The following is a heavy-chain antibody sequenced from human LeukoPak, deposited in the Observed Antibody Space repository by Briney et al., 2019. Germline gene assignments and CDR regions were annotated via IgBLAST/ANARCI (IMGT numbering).Heavy chain of an antibody. CDR3: ASLPTEENYYYMNV. Sequence: SETLSLTCTVSGGSISSGSYYWSWIRQPAGNGLEWIGRIYTSGSTNYNPSLKSRVTILLDTSKNQFSLKLSSVTAADTAVYYCASLPTEENYYYMNVWGKGTTVTVSS. CDR1: GGSISSGSYY. J-gene: IGHJ6*03. CDR2: IYTSGST. V-gene: IGHV4-61*02.